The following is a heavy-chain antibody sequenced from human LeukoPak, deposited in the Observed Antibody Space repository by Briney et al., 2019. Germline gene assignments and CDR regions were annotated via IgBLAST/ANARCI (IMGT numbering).Heavy chain of an antibody. CDR2: ISWNSGSI. D-gene: IGHD5-18*01. Sequence: GRSLRLSCAASGFTFDDYAMHWVRQAPGKGLEWVSGISWNSGSIGYADSMKGRFTISRDNAKNSLYLQMNSLRAEDMALYYCARGDRFRYSYADYWGQGTLVTVSS. J-gene: IGHJ4*02. CDR1: GFTFDDYA. CDR3: ARGDRFRYSYADY. V-gene: IGHV3-9*03.